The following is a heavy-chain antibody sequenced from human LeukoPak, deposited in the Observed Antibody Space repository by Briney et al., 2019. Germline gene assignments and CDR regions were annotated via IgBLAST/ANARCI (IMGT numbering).Heavy chain of an antibody. CDR1: GGSINSYY. CDR2: IYYSGTT. CDR3: ARVAPTRGYASSGYYPLDY. D-gene: IGHD3-22*01. J-gene: IGHJ4*02. V-gene: IGHV4-59*01. Sequence: PSETLSLTCTVSGGSINSYYWSWIRHPPGKGLEWMGYIYYSGTTNYNPSLKSRVTIAVDTSKNQFSLRLTSVNAADTAVYYCARVAPTRGYASSGYYPLDYWGQGTLVNVSS.